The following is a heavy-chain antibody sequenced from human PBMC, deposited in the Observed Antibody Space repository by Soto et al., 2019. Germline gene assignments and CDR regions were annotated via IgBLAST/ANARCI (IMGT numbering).Heavy chain of an antibody. D-gene: IGHD2-21*02. Sequence: ASVKVSCKASGYTFTSYDINWVRQATGQGLEWMGWMNPNSGETIYAQKFQGRVTMTEDTSTDTAYMELSSLRSEDTAVYYCATVGMTAGFDYWGQGTLVTVSS. CDR3: ATVGMTAGFDY. J-gene: IGHJ4*02. CDR2: MNPNSGET. V-gene: IGHV1-8*01. CDR1: GYTFTSYD.